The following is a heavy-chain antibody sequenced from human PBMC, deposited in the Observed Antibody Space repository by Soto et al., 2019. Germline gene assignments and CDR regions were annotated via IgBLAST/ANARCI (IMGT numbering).Heavy chain of an antibody. D-gene: IGHD6-13*01. CDR1: GGSISSYH. Sequence: PSETLSLTRTVSGGSISSYHWSWIRQPPGKGLEWIGYIYYSGSTNYNPSLKSRVTISVDTSKNQFSLKLGSVTAADTAVYYCARDLRGSSSWYPNWFDPWGQGTLVTVSS. CDR2: IYYSGST. CDR3: ARDLRGSSSWYPNWFDP. V-gene: IGHV4-59*01. J-gene: IGHJ5*02.